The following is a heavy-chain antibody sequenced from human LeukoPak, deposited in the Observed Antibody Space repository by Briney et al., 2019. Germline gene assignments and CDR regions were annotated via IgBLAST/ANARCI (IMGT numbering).Heavy chain of an antibody. CDR1: GFTFSSYG. CDR3: TTLTMLVGTHLDY. CDR2: ISGSGGST. Sequence: GGTLRLSCAASGFTFSSYGMSWVRQAPGKGLEWVSAISGSGGSTYYADSVKGRFTISRDDSKHTLYLQMNNLKTEDTAVYYCTTLTMLVGTHLDYWGQGALVTVSS. J-gene: IGHJ4*02. V-gene: IGHV3-23*01. D-gene: IGHD3-22*01.